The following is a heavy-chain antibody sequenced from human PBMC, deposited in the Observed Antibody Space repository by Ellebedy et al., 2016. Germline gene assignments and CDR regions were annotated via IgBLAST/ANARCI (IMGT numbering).Heavy chain of an antibody. D-gene: IGHD7-27*01. V-gene: IGHV3-23*01. CDR2: ISGSGGST. J-gene: IGHJ2*01. Sequence: GESLKISCAASGFTFSSYAMSWVRQAPGKGLEWVSAISGSGGSTYYADSVEGRFTISRDNSRNTLFLQMNSLRVEDTAVYYCAKDRSWAFDLWGRGTLVTVSS. CDR1: GFTFSSYA. CDR3: AKDRSWAFDL.